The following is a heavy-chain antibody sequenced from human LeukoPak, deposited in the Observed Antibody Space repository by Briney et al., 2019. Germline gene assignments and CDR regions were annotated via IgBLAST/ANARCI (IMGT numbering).Heavy chain of an antibody. CDR3: AKDLHSGWSFDY. CDR2: ISYDGSDK. Sequence: GGSLRLSCAASGFTFNNFGLHWVRQAPGKGLEWVAFISYDGSDKNCVDSVKGRFTISRDNSKNTLYLQMNNLRVDDTAVYYCAKDLHSGWSFDYWGQGILVTVSS. V-gene: IGHV3-30*02. D-gene: IGHD6-19*01. CDR1: GFTFNNFG. J-gene: IGHJ4*02.